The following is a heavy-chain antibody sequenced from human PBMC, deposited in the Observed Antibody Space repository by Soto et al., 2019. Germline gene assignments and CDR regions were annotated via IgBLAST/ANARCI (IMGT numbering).Heavy chain of an antibody. CDR1: GGSVSDDNYY. Sequence: SETLSLTCTVSGGSVSDDNYYWSWIRQPPGKRLEWIGYIYHTGSTNFNPSLKSRVTMSVDTSKNQFSLTLNSVTAADTAVYYCARGNWKEDYWGQGTLVTVSS. V-gene: IGHV4-61*01. J-gene: IGHJ4*02. D-gene: IGHD1-20*01. CDR2: IYHTGST. CDR3: ARGNWKEDY.